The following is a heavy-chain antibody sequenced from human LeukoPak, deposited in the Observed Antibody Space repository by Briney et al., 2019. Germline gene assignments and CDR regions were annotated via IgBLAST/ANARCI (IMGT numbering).Heavy chain of an antibody. CDR2: IHYTGGT. J-gene: IGHJ6*02. CDR1: GGSISNYY. Sequence: PSETLSLTCSVSGGSISNYYWNWIRQPPGKGLEWIGCIHYTGGTNYNPSLMSRVTILIDTSKSQFSLKLSSVTAADTAVYYCARGGALRFLHYYYGMDVWGQGTTVTVSS. V-gene: IGHV4-59*01. CDR3: ARGGALRFLHYYYGMDV. D-gene: IGHD3-3*01.